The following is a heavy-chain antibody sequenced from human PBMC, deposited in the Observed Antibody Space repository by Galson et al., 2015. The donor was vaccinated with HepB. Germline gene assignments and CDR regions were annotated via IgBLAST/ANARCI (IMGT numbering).Heavy chain of an antibody. CDR3: AKGPGHRVDIVATRYYYGMDV. J-gene: IGHJ6*02. Sequence: SLRLSCAASGFTFSSYGMHWVRQAPGKGLEWVAVISYDGSTKYYADSVKGRFTISRDNSKNTQYLQMNSLRAEDTAVYYCAKGPGHRVDIVATRYYYGMDVCGQGTTVTVSS. V-gene: IGHV3-30*18. CDR1: GFTFSSYG. CDR2: ISYDGSTK. D-gene: IGHD5-12*01.